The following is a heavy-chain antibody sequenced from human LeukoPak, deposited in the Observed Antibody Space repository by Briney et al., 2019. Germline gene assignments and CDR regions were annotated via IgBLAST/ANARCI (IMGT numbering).Heavy chain of an antibody. D-gene: IGHD5-18*01. J-gene: IGHJ4*02. CDR3: ARELYNSAYLVDY. V-gene: IGHV4-59*01. CDR2: IYHSGTP. Sequence: PSETLSLTGTVSGASMTTYYWSWIRQPPGKGLEWIGFIYHSGTPSYSPSLESRVTISLDTSKNQFSLKLNSVTAADTAVYYCARELYNSAYLVDYWGQGTLVTVSS. CDR1: GASMTTYY.